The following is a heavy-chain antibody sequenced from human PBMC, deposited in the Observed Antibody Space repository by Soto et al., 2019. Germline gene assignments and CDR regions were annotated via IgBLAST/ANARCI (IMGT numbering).Heavy chain of an antibody. CDR2: ISYDGSNK. Sequence: GGSLRLSCAASGFTFSSYGMHWVRQAPGKGLEWVAVISYDGSNKYYADSVKGRFTISRDNSKNTLYLQMNSLRAEDTAVYYCAKDGPAAYYYDSSSEVDYWGQGTLVTVSS. J-gene: IGHJ4*02. V-gene: IGHV3-30*18. CDR1: GFTFSSYG. D-gene: IGHD3-22*01. CDR3: AKDGPAAYYYDSSSEVDY.